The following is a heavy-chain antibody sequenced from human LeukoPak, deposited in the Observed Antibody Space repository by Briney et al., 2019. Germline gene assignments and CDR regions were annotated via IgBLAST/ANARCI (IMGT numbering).Heavy chain of an antibody. V-gene: IGHV4-34*01. CDR3: ARGGRVHSSTSPPPYGMDV. J-gene: IGHJ6*02. D-gene: IGHD2-2*01. CDR1: GGSFSGYY. Sequence: SETLSLTCAVYGGSFSGYYWSWIRQPPGKGLEWIGEINHSGSTNYNPSLKSRVTISVDTSKNQFSLKLSSVTAADTAVYYCARGGRVHSSTSPPPYGMDVWGQGTTVTVSS. CDR2: INHSGST.